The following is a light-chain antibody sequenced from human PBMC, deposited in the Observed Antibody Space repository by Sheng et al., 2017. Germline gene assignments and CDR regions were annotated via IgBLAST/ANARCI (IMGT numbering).Light chain of an antibody. Sequence: QSALTQARSVSGSPGQSVTISCTGTSSDIAAYSFVSWYQQHPGKAPKLIIYDVSRRPSGVPDRFSGSESGNTASLTISGLQPEDEADYFCSSYAGSDTFLLFGGGTKLTVL. CDR1: SSDIAAYSF. V-gene: IGLV2-11*01. CDR2: DVS. J-gene: IGLJ2*01. CDR3: SSYAGSDTFLL.